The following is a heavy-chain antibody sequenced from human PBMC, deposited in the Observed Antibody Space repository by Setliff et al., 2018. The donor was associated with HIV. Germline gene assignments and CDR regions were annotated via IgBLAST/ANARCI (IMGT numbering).Heavy chain of an antibody. CDR2: INPDNSLT. D-gene: IGHD2-21*01. CDR1: GYKFTGHY. CDR3: ARNKIGWDTYSVVNYFDP. V-gene: IGHV1-2*06. Sequence: ASVKVFCKASGYKFTGHYVHWVRQAPGQGLQWMGRINPDNSLTTYAEYFEGRVTLTRDTSTNTAYMELRRLRSDDTAIYFCARNKIGWDTYSVVNYFDPWGQGTLVTVSS. J-gene: IGHJ5*02.